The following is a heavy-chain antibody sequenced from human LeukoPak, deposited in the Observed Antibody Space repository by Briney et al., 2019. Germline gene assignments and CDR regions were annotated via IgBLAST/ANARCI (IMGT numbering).Heavy chain of an antibody. J-gene: IGHJ4*02. CDR2: ISYDGSNK. Sequence: PGGSLRLSCAASGFTFSSYAMHWVRQAPGKGLEWVAFISYDGSNKYYADSVKGRFTISRDNSKNTLYLQMNSLRAEDTAVYYCAIASTFDYWDKRMLITVSS. V-gene: IGHV3-30-3*01. CDR1: GFTFSSYA. CDR3: AIASTFDY.